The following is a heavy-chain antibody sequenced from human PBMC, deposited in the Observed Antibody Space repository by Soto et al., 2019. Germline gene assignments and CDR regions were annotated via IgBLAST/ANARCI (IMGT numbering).Heavy chain of an antibody. CDR3: AKAMASSGWSLILYYYSYYGMDV. D-gene: IGHD6-19*01. CDR1: GFTFSSYG. J-gene: IGHJ6*02. Sequence: QVQLVESGGGVVQPGRSLRLSCAASGFTFSSYGMHWVRQAPGKGLEWVAVISYDGSNKYYADSVKGRFTISRDNSKNTLYLQMSSLRAEDTAVYYCAKAMASSGWSLILYYYSYYGMDVWGQGTTVTVSS. CDR2: ISYDGSNK. V-gene: IGHV3-30*18.